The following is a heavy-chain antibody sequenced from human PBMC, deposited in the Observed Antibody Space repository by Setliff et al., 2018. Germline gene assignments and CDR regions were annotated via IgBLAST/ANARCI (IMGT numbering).Heavy chain of an antibody. Sequence: ASVKVCCKASDYTFTDYGIYWVRQAPGQGLEWMGWISAYNGRTNYAEKFHARVTMTTDTATSTAYMELRSLKSDDTAVYYCARASGGNSVEDGFDIWGQGTMVTVSS. V-gene: IGHV1-18*01. D-gene: IGHD1-26*01. J-gene: IGHJ3*02. CDR3: ARASGGNSVEDGFDI. CDR1: DYTFTDYG. CDR2: ISAYNGRT.